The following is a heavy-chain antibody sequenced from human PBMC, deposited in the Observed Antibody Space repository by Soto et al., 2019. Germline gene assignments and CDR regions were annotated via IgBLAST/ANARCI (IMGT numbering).Heavy chain of an antibody. CDR3: ARGGEMATKSGLDY. Sequence: QVQLQQWGAGLLKPSETLSLTCAVYGGSFSGYYWSWIRQPPGKGLEWIGEINHSGSTNYNPSLKSRVPISVDTSKNQFSLKLSSVTAADTAVYYCARGGEMATKSGLDYWGQGTLVTVSS. CDR2: INHSGST. J-gene: IGHJ4*02. D-gene: IGHD3-16*01. V-gene: IGHV4-34*01. CDR1: GGSFSGYY.